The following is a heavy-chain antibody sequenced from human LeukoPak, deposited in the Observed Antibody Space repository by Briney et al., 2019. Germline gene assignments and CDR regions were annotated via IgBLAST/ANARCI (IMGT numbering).Heavy chain of an antibody. Sequence: GGSLRLSCAASGFTFDDYAMHWVRRAPGKGLEWVSGISWNSGSIGYADSVKGRFTISRDNAKNSLYLQMNSLRAEDTALYYCAKGVGGYYYGSGSYYTDLIYYYGMDVWGQGTTVTVSS. CDR3: AKGVGGYYYGSGSYYTDLIYYYGMDV. CDR1: GFTFDDYA. V-gene: IGHV3-9*01. D-gene: IGHD3-10*01. CDR2: ISWNSGSI. J-gene: IGHJ6*02.